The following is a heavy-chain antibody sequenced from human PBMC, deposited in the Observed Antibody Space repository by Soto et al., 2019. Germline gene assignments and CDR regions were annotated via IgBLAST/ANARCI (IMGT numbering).Heavy chain of an antibody. CDR2: ISYDGSNQ. CDR1: GFTFNIYG. Sequence: GGSLRLSCAASGFTFNIYGMHWVRQAPDKGLEWVALISYDGSNQYYADSVKGRFTSSRDNSKNTLFLQMNSLRADDTAVYYCAKDQASGQGSFDSWGQGTLVTVSS. V-gene: IGHV3-30*18. J-gene: IGHJ4*02. CDR3: AKDQASGQGSFDS.